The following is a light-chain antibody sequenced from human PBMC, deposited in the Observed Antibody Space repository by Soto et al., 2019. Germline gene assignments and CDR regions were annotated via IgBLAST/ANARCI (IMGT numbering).Light chain of an antibody. CDR2: GAS. CDR1: QTVSSSH. Sequence: EIVLTQSPGTLSLSPGERATLSCRASQTVSSSHLAWYQQKPGQAPRLLIYGASSRAAGIPDRFSGSGSGTDFTLTISRLEPEDFAVYYRQQYYNSPRTFGQGTKVDIK. J-gene: IGKJ1*01. V-gene: IGKV3-20*01. CDR3: QQYYNSPRT.